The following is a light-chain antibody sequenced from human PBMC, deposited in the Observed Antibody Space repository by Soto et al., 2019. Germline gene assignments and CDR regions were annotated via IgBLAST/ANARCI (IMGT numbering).Light chain of an antibody. Sequence: SALTQPASVSGSPGQSITISCTGTSGDIGGYNYVSWYQQHPGKAPKLLISEVSNRPSGVSHRFSGSKSGNTASLTISGIMTEDEADYYCSSYTTNSIPVVFGGGTKVTGL. V-gene: IGLV2-14*01. J-gene: IGLJ2*01. CDR3: SSYTTNSIPVV. CDR2: EVS. CDR1: SGDIGGYNY.